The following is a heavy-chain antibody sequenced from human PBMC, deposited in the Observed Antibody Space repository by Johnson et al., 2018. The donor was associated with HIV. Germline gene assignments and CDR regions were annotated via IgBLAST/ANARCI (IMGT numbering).Heavy chain of an antibody. CDR1: GFTFSSYA. Sequence: QVQLVESGGGLVKPGGSLRLSCAASGFTFSSYAMHWVRQAPGKGLEWVAVISYDGSNKYYADSVKGRFTISRDNAKNSLYLQMNSLRAEDTAVYYCARVGSSTWYTFLETKSLFAFD. CDR3: ARVGSSTWYTFLETKSLFAFD. D-gene: IGHD6-13*01. V-gene: IGHV3-30-3*01. CDR2: ISYDGSNK. J-gene: IGHJ3*02.